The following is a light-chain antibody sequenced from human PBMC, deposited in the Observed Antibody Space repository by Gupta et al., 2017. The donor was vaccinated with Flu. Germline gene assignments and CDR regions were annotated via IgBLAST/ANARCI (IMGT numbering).Light chain of an antibody. CDR2: GAS. CDR3: QQYSSSPPT. CDR1: QSVSSSY. Sequence: GTLSLSPGERATLSCRASQSVSSSYLAWYQQKPGQAPRLLIYGASNRATGIPDRFSGSGSGTDFTLTISRLEPEDFAVYYCQQYSSSPPTFGQGTKLEIK. J-gene: IGKJ2*01. V-gene: IGKV3-20*01.